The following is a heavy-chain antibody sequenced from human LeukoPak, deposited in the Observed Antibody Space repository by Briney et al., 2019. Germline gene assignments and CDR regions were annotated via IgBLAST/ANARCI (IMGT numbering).Heavy chain of an antibody. CDR2: IYRSVST. CDR3: ARIDSSFESAFDI. D-gene: IGHD6-6*01. V-gene: IGHV4-59*11. J-gene: IGHJ3*02. CDR1: GGSISSHY. Sequence: SETLSLTCTVSGGSISSHYWSWIRQPPGKGLEWIGYIYRSVSTNYNPSLKSRGTISADTSKNQFSLKLSSVTAADTAVYYCARIDSSFESAFDIWGQGTMVTVSS.